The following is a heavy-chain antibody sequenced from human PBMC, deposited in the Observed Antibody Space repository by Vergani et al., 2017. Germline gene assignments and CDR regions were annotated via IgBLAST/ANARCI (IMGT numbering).Heavy chain of an antibody. J-gene: IGHJ2*01. D-gene: IGHD5-24*01. CDR2: INPNSGGT. CDR3: ARGLEMATIVTYWYFDL. Sequence: QVQLVQSGAEVKKPGASVKVSCKASGYTFTGYYMHWVRQAPGQGLEWMGWINPNSGGTNYAQKFQGRVTMTRDTSTSTVYMELSSLRSEDTAVYYCARGLEMATIVTYWYFDLWGRGTLVTVSS. CDR1: GYTFTGYY. V-gene: IGHV1-2*02.